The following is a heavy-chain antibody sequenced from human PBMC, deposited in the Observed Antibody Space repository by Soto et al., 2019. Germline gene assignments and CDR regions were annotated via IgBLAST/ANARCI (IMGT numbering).Heavy chain of an antibody. Sequence: SETLSLTCTVSGASISSSYWSWIRQSPGKGLEWIGYVYYSGSTNYNPSLKSRVTISIDTSKNQFTLNLTSVTAADTAVYYCARDTGSYYLDSWGQGSLVTVSS. V-gene: IGHV4-59*01. CDR3: ARDTGSYYLDS. D-gene: IGHD1-26*01. CDR2: VYYSGST. J-gene: IGHJ4*01. CDR1: GASISSSY.